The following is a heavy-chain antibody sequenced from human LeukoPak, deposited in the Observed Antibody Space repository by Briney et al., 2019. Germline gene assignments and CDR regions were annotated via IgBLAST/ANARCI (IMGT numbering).Heavy chain of an antibody. J-gene: IGHJ4*01. CDR2: MWSDATNR. CDR1: GFIFSHHG. CDR3: ARDAQRGFDYSNSLKY. V-gene: IGHV3-33*01. Sequence: GGSLRLSCAASGFIFSHHGMHWVRQAPGQGLEWVAVMWSDATNRFYADSVKGRFTISRDNSQNTVFLQMDSLRVKDTAIYYCARDAQRGFDYSNSLKYWGHGTLVTVSS. D-gene: IGHD4-11*01.